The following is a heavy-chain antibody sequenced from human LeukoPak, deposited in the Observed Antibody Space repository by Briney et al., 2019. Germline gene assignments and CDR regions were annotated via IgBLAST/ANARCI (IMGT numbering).Heavy chain of an antibody. CDR3: ARRDYSSGFYFFDY. Sequence: SETLSLTCTVSGGSLSSYYWNWTRQPPGKGLEWIGDIYYSGSTNYNPSLKSRVTTSIDTSKNQFSLKLSSVTAADTAVYYCARRDYSSGFYFFDYWGQGTQVTVSS. CDR2: IYYSGST. CDR1: GGSLSSYY. D-gene: IGHD3-22*01. J-gene: IGHJ4*02. V-gene: IGHV4-59*12.